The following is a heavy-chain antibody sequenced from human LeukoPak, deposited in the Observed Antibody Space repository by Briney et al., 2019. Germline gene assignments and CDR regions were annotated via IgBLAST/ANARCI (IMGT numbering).Heavy chain of an antibody. V-gene: IGHV5-51*01. J-gene: IGHJ6*02. CDR2: IYPGDSDT. Sequence: GESLKISCKGSGYIFTSYWIGWVRQMPGKGLEWMGIIYPGDSDTRYSPSFQGQVTTSADKSIGTAYLQWSSLKASDTAMYYCARSSVAGTDYYYYYGMDVWGQGTTVTVSS. CDR1: GYIFTSYW. D-gene: IGHD6-19*01. CDR3: ARSSVAGTDYYYYYGMDV.